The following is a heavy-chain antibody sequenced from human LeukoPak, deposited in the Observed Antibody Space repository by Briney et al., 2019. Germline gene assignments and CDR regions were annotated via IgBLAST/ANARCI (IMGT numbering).Heavy chain of an antibody. CDR1: GFTFSSYG. CDR2: ISYDGSNK. V-gene: IGHV3-30*05. J-gene: IGHJ6*03. CDR3: ARGGGRDRSYYYYYYMDV. Sequence: GRSLRLSCAASGFTFSSYGMHWVRQAPGKGLEWVAVISYDGSNKYYADSVKGRFTISRDNSKNTLYLQMNSLRAEDTAVYYCARGGGRDRSYYYYYYMDVWGKGTTVTVSS. D-gene: IGHD2-15*01.